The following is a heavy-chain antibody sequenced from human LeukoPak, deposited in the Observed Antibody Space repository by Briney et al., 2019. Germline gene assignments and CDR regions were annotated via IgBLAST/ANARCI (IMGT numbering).Heavy chain of an antibody. D-gene: IGHD6-19*01. CDR3: ARVLPSSGWHNDAFDI. V-gene: IGHV4-30-4*01. CDR2: IYYSGST. CDR1: GGSISSGDYY. Sequence: PSQTLSLTCTVSGGSISSGDYYWSWIRQPPGKGLEWIGYIYYSGSTYYNPSLKSRVTISVDTSKNQFSLKLSSVTAADTAVYYCARVLPSSGWHNDAFDIWGQGTMVTVSS. J-gene: IGHJ3*02.